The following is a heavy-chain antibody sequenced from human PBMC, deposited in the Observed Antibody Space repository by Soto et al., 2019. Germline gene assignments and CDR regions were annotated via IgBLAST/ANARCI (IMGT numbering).Heavy chain of an antibody. Sequence: ASETLSLTCSVSGGTINSGDYFWSWIRQPPGKGLEWIGSIFYTGSTYYSPSLKSRASMSMDTSKNQFSLKLSSVTAADTAVYYCARDSPLWPGVFVIGRNWFDPWGQGTLVTVSS. V-gene: IGHV4-30-4*01. CDR3: ARDSPLWPGVFVIGRNWFDP. J-gene: IGHJ5*02. CDR2: IFYTGST. D-gene: IGHD3-10*01. CDR1: GGTINSGDYF.